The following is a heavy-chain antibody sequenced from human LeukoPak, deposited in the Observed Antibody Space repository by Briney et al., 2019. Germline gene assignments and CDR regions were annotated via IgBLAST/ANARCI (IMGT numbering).Heavy chain of an antibody. D-gene: IGHD3-9*01. CDR3: ARCFPPVGYWYYIFAGCCGAFDY. Sequence: SDTPSLTCAVYGGPFSGYYRSWIRQPPGKGRAWIGEINHSRSTNHHPSLTSRVTISIDTSKNQLSLKLNAVTASDTAAYYCARCFPPVGYWYYIFAGCCGAFDYWGQGTMVTVSS. J-gene: IGHJ4*02. V-gene: IGHV4-34*01. CDR1: GGPFSGYY. CDR2: INHSRST.